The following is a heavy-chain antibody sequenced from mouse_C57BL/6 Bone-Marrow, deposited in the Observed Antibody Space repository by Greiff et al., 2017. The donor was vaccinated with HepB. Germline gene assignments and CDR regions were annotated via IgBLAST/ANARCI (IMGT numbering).Heavy chain of an antibody. CDR3: AQFAY. V-gene: IGHV14-2*01. CDR1: RFNPKHYY. J-gene: IGHJ3*01. Sequence: EVQLQQSGAELVKPGAPPPLPPPPSRFNPKHYYMPWVKQRTEQGLEWIGRIDPEDGETKYAPKFQGKATITADTSSNTAYLQRSSLTSEDTAVYYCAQFAYWGQGTLVTVSA. CDR2: IDPEDGET.